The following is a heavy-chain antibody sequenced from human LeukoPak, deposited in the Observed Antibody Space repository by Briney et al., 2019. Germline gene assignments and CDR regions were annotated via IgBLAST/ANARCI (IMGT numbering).Heavy chain of an antibody. CDR3: ARDMVLGVMFWFYP. Sequence: SVKVSCKASGGTFSSYAISWVRQAPGQGLEWMSGIIPIFGTANSAQKFQGRVTITTDESTSTAYMELSSLRSEDRAVYYCARDMVLGVMFWFYPCGQGTLGSVSS. D-gene: IGHD3-10*01. CDR1: GGTFSSYA. CDR2: IIPIFGTA. J-gene: IGHJ5*02. V-gene: IGHV1-69*05.